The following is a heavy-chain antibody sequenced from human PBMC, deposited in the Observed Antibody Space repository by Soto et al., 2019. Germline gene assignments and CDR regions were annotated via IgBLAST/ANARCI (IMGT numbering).Heavy chain of an antibody. Sequence: QLHLVQSGAVVKKPGASVTVSCSASGYPVTAYYMHWVRQAPGRGLEWMGGINPATGAAKYTQTFQVRVTMTRDTSTSTVFMELSGLTSEDTAGFSCARGGGVGVAGSAAFDMWGQGTVVTVSS. J-gene: IGHJ3*02. CDR3: ARGGGVGVAGSAAFDM. CDR2: INPATGAA. V-gene: IGHV1-2*02. D-gene: IGHD3-3*01. CDR1: GYPVTAYY.